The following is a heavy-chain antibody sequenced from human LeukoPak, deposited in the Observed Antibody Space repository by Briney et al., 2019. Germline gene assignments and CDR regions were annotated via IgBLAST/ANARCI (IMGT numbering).Heavy chain of an antibody. V-gene: IGHV3-48*01. Sequence: GGSLRLSCAASGFTFSSYSMNWVRQAPGKGLEWVSYISSSSSTIYYADSVKGRFTISRDNSKNTLYLQMNSLRAEDTAVYYCARDRFAFWSGYSYYFDYWGQGTLVTVSS. J-gene: IGHJ4*02. CDR1: GFTFSSYS. CDR3: ARDRFAFWSGYSYYFDY. CDR2: ISSSSSTI. D-gene: IGHD3-3*01.